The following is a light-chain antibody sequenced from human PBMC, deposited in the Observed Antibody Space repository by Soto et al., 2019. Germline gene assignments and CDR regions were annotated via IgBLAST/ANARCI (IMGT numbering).Light chain of an antibody. V-gene: IGKV3-20*01. CDR2: GAS. J-gene: IGKJ1*01. CDR1: QSVSNSY. Sequence: EIVLTQSPGTLSLSPGERATLSCRASQSVSNSYLAWYQQKPGQAPRLLIYGASSRATGIPDRFSDSGSGTDFTLTISRLEPEDFAVYYCQQYGNSRWTFGQGTKVEI. CDR3: QQYGNSRWT.